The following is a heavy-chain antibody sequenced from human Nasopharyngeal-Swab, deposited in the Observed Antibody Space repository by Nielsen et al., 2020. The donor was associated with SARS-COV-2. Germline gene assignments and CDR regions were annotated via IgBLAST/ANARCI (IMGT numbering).Heavy chain of an antibody. Sequence: SETPSLTCAVYGGSFSGYYWSWIRQPPGKGLEWIGEINHSGSTNYNPSLKSRVTISVDTSKNQFSLKLSSVTAADTAVYYCATYYYDSSGYYLFDYWGQGTLVTVSS. CDR1: GGSFSGYY. CDR3: ATYYYDSSGYYLFDY. V-gene: IGHV4-34*01. D-gene: IGHD3-22*01. J-gene: IGHJ4*02. CDR2: INHSGST.